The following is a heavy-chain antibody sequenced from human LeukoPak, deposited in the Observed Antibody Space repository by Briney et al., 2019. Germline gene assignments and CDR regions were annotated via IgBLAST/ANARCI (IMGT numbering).Heavy chain of an antibody. Sequence: GGSLRLSCAASGFTFSSNSMNWVRQAPGKGLEWVSSISSSSSYIYYADSVKGRFTISRDNAKNSLYLQMNSLRAEDTAVYYCARVKPPPVTMVRGVSPWYFDLWGRGTLVTVSS. V-gene: IGHV3-21*01. CDR3: ARVKPPPVTMVRGVSPWYFDL. J-gene: IGHJ2*01. D-gene: IGHD3-10*01. CDR2: ISSSSSYI. CDR1: GFTFSSNS.